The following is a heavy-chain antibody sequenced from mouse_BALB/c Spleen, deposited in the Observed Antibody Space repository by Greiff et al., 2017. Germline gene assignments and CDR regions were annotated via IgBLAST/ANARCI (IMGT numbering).Heavy chain of an antibody. V-gene: IGHV1-9*01. CDR2: ILPGSGST. D-gene: IGHD2-1*01. J-gene: IGHJ3*01. CDR1: GYTFSSYW. Sequence: QVQLQQSGAELMKPGASVKISCKATGYTFSSYWIEWVKQRPGHGLEWIGEILPGSGSTNYNEKFKGKATFTADTSSNTAYMQLSSLTSEDSAVYYCARGWTGNPAWFAYWGQGTLVTVSA. CDR3: ARGWTGNPAWFAY.